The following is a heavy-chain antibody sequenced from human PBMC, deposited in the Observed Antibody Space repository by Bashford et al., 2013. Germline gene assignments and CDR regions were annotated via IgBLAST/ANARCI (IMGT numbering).Heavy chain of an antibody. CDR1: GYTFTGYY. V-gene: IGHV1-2*02. J-gene: IGHJ4*02. CDR3: ARDIGTWPDY. Sequence: ASVKVSCKASGYTFTGYYMQWVRQAPGLGLEWMGWINPNSGDTTYAQKFQGRVTMTMDTSITTYYMELSRLTSDDTAVYYCARDIGTWPDYWGQGTLVTVSS. CDR2: INPNSGDT.